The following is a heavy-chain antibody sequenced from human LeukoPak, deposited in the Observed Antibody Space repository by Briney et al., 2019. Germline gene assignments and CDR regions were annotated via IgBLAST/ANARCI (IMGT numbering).Heavy chain of an antibody. CDR2: INHSGST. Sequence: SETLSLTCAVYGGSFSGYYWSWIRQPPGKGLEWIGDINHSGSTNYNPSLKSRVTISVDTSKNQFSLKLSSVTAADTAVYYCARKRVYGSGSYSHFTDYWGQGTLVTVSS. CDR1: GGSFSGYY. D-gene: IGHD3-10*01. J-gene: IGHJ4*02. CDR3: ARKRVYGSGSYSHFTDY. V-gene: IGHV4-34*01.